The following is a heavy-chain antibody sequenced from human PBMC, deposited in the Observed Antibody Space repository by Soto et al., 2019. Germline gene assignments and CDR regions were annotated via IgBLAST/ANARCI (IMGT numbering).Heavy chain of an antibody. Sequence: SVQVSCKASGGTFSSYAISWVRQAPGQGLEWMGGIIPIFGTANYAQKFQGRVTITADESTSTAYMELSSLRSEDTAVYYCARGQLATYYYGMDVWGQGTTVTVSS. CDR1: GGTFSSYA. J-gene: IGHJ6*02. CDR2: IIPIFGTA. V-gene: IGHV1-69*13. CDR3: ARGQLATYYYGMDV. D-gene: IGHD6-6*01.